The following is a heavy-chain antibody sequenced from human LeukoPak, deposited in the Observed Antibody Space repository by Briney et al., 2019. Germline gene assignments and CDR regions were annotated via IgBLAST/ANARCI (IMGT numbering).Heavy chain of an antibody. V-gene: IGHV4-31*03. D-gene: IGHD6-19*01. CDR2: IYYSGST. J-gene: IGHJ5*02. CDR3: ARDGAVAGTRGVDP. CDR1: GGSISSGGYY. Sequence: SQTLSLTCTVSGGSISSGGYYWSWIRQHPGKGLEWIGYIYYSGSTYYNPSLKSRVTISVDTSKNQFSLKLSSLTAADTAGYYCARDGAVAGTRGVDPWGQGTLVTVSS.